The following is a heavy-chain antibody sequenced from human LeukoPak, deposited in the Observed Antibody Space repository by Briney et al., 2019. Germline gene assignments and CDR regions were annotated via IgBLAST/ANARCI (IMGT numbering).Heavy chain of an antibody. D-gene: IGHD3/OR15-3a*01. CDR3: ARASGTFDY. CDR2: INHSGST. CDR1: GGAFSGYY. Sequence: SETLSLTGAVYGGAFSGYYWSWIRQPPGKGLEWIGEINHSGSTNYNPSLKSRVTISVDTSKNQFSLKLSSVTAADTAVYYCARASGTFDYWGQGTLVTVSS. V-gene: IGHV4-34*01. J-gene: IGHJ4*02.